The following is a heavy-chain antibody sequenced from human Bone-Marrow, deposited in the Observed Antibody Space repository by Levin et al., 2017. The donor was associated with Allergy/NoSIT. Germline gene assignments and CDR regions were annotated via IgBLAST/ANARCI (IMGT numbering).Heavy chain of an antibody. V-gene: IGHV3-48*01. CDR1: GFTFSSYT. CDR3: ASEPRTSVVERLQGV. J-gene: IGHJ4*02. CDR2: ISSSSTII. Sequence: LSGGSLRLSCAASGFTFSSYTMHWVRQAPGEGLEWLSSISSSSTIIFYADSVKGRFTVSRDNAKNSLYLQMNSLRAEDTAVYYCASEPRTSVVERLQGVWGQGTLVTVSS. D-gene: IGHD1-1*01.